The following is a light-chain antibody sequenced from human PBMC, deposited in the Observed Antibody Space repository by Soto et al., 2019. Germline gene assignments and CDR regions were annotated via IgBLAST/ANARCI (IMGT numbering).Light chain of an antibody. V-gene: IGKV3-20*01. CDR2: GAS. CDR3: QQYGTSRAT. J-gene: IGKJ1*01. Sequence: EIVMTQSPATLSVSPGDRATLSCRASESVTSSLAWYQQKPGQPPRLLIYGASSRATGIPDRFSGSGSGTDFTLTISRLEPEDFAVYYCQQYGTSRATFGQGTKVDIK. CDR1: ESVTSS.